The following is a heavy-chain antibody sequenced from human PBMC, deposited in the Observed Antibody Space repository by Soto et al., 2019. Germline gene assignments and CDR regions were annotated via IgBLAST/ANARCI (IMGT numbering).Heavy chain of an antibody. V-gene: IGHV1-2*02. J-gene: IGHJ4*02. CDR3: AKANSGDDDGFDY. D-gene: IGHD5-12*01. CDR1: GYTFTGYY. Sequence: ASVKVSCKTSGYTFTGYYMHWVRQAPGQGLEWMGWINPKSGGTDYAQKFQGRVSMTRDTSSSSAYMELSSLRSDDTAVYYCAKANSGDDDGFDYWGQGTRVTVSS. CDR2: INPKSGGT.